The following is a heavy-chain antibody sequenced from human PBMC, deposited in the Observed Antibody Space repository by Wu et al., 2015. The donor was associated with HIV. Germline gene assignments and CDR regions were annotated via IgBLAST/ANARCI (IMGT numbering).Heavy chain of an antibody. D-gene: IGHD3-22*01. J-gene: IGHJ3*02. CDR2: VDGENGAT. V-gene: IGHV1-69-2*01. Sequence: LVQSGAEMKKPGATVKISCRASGYSFNDYYIHWLQQAPGKGLDWMGLVDGENGATIYAEKFQGRVTITADTSTDTVYMELSRLRSEDTAVYYCASEKIVVRPPVFAFDIWGQGTMVTVSS. CDR3: ASEKIVVRPPVFAFDI. CDR1: GYSFNDYY.